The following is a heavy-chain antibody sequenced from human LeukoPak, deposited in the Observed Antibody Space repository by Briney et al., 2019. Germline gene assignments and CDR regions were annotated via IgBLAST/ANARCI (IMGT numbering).Heavy chain of an antibody. Sequence: GGSLRLSCAASGFTFSSYAMSWVRQAPGKGLEWVSVTNSGGTTYYADSVKGRFTISRDNSKNTLYVQMDRLRAEDTAVYYCACLEVGAHDAFDIWGQGTMVTVSS. J-gene: IGHJ3*02. V-gene: IGHV3-66*01. CDR2: TNSGGTT. CDR3: ACLEVGAHDAFDI. CDR1: GFTFSSYA.